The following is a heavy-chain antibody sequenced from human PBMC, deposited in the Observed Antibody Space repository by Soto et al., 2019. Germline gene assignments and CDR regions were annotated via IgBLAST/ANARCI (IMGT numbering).Heavy chain of an antibody. CDR1: GGSISSYY. Sequence: PSETLSLTCTVSGGSISSYYWSWIRQPPGKGLEWIGYIYYSGSTNYNPSLKSRVTISVDTSKNQFSLKLSSVTAADTAVYYCARLDYGDYLDAFDIWGQGTMVPVSS. J-gene: IGHJ3*02. V-gene: IGHV4-59*08. D-gene: IGHD4-17*01. CDR3: ARLDYGDYLDAFDI. CDR2: IYYSGST.